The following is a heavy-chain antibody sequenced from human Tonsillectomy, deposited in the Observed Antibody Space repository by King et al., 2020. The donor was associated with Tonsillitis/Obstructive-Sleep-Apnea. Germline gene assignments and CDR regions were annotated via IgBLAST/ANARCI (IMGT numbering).Heavy chain of an antibody. D-gene: IGHD2-2*01. V-gene: IGHV4-34*12. Sequence: VQLQQWGAGLLKPSETLSLTCAVYGGSFSGYYWSWIRQPPGKGLEWIGEIIHSGSTKYNPSLKSRVTISVDTSKNQFSLKLSSVTAADTAVYYCARITIVVVPAAMADAFDIWGQGTMVTVSS. CDR2: IIHSGST. J-gene: IGHJ3*02. CDR1: GGSFSGYY. CDR3: ARITIVVVPAAMADAFDI.